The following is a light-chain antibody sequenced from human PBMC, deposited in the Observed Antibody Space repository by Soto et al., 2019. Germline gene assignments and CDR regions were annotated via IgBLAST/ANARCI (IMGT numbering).Light chain of an antibody. V-gene: IGKV3-15*01. CDR2: GAS. CDR3: QQYYTWPRT. CDR1: QSVSTN. J-gene: IGKJ1*01. Sequence: EIVMTQSPGTLSVSPGEGATLSCRASQSVSTNLAWYQQKPDQAPRLLIYGASTTATGMPARFSGSGSGTEFTLIISSLQSEDFAVYYCQQYYTWPRTFGQGTRVEIK.